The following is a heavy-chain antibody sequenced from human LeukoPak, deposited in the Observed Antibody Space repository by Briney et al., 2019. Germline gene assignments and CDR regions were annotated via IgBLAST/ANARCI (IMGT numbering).Heavy chain of an antibody. J-gene: IGHJ3*02. CDR1: GFTFSSYS. Sequence: GGSLRLSCAASGFTFSSYSMNWVRQAPGKGLEWVSSISSSSSYIYYADSVKGRFTISRDNAKNSLYLQMNSLRAEDTAVYYCATKTTPYSSGWYNDAFDIWGQGTMVTVSS. D-gene: IGHD6-19*01. CDR3: ATKTTPYSSGWYNDAFDI. V-gene: IGHV3-21*04. CDR2: ISSSSSYI.